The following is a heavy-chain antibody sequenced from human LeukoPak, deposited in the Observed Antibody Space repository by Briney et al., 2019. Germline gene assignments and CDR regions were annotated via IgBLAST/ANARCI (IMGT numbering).Heavy chain of an antibody. J-gene: IGHJ4*02. CDR3: ARASMTEPFDY. CDR2: ISSSGNTI. D-gene: IGHD1-14*01. CDR1: GFTFSSYA. V-gene: IGHV3-11*01. Sequence: GGSPRLSCAASGFTFSSYAMSWIRQAPGKGLEYVSYISSSGNTIYYADSVKGRFTMSRDNAKNSLYLQMNSLRAEDTAVYFCARASMTEPFDYWGQGTLVTVSS.